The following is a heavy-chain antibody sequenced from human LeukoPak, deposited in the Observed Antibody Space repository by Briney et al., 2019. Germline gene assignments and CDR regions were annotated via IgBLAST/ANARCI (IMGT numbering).Heavy chain of an antibody. CDR2: VSAYNGNT. CDR1: GYSFTSYG. CDR3: ARDSVGATGHFDY. V-gene: IGHV1-18*01. Sequence: EASVKVSCKASGYSFTSYGISWVRQAPGQGLEWMGWVSAYNGNTNCAQMLQGRVTMTTDTSTSTAYMELRSLRSDDTAVYYCARDSVGATGHFDYWGQGTLVTVSS. D-gene: IGHD1-26*01. J-gene: IGHJ4*02.